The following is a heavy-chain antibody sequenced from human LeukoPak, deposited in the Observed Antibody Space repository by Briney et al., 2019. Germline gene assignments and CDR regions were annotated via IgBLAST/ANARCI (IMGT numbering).Heavy chain of an antibody. V-gene: IGHV1-69*04. CDR3: AREWDYDILTGYPLYFDY. Sequence: SVKVSCKASGGTFSSYAISWVRQAPGQGLEWMGRIIPIFGIANYAQKFQGRVTITADKSTSTAYMELSSLRSEDTAVYYCAREWDYDILTGYPLYFDYWGQGTLVTVSS. D-gene: IGHD3-9*01. J-gene: IGHJ4*02. CDR2: IIPIFGIA. CDR1: GGTFSSYA.